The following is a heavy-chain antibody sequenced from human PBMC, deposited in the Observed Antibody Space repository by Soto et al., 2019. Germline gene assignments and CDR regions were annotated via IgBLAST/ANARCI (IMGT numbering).Heavy chain of an antibody. V-gene: IGHV4-31*02. CDR2: IYYSGST. J-gene: IGHJ5*01. Sequence: RQNPGKGLEWIGYIYYSGSTYYNPSLKSRVTISVDTSKNQFSLKLSSVTAADTAAYYCAREWFASFDSRVHGTLVTVSS. D-gene: IGHD3-10*01. CDR3: AREWFASFDS.